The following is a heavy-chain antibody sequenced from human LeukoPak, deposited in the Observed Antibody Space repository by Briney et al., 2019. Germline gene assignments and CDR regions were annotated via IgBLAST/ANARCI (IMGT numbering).Heavy chain of an antibody. V-gene: IGHV3-30*02. CDR1: GFTFSNYG. CDR2: IWHDGSKK. D-gene: IGHD4-11*01. J-gene: IGHJ3*02. CDR3: AKDGVGPNDYHAFDN. Sequence: TGGSLRLSCAASGFTFSNYGMHWVRQAPGKGLEWVTFIWHDGSKKYYADSMKGRFTISRDNSRYTLYLQMNSLRADDTAVYYFAKDGVGPNDYHAFDNWARGTMVTVSS.